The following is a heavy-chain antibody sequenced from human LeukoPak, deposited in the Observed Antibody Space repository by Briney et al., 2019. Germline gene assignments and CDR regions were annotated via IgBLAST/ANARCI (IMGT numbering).Heavy chain of an antibody. D-gene: IGHD3-22*01. Sequence: SQTPSLTCTVSGGSISSGGYYWSWIRQHPGKGLEWIGYIYYSGSTYYNPSLKSRVTISVDTSKNQFSLKLSSVTAADTAVYYCARGSYYDSSGYYSFDPWGQGTLVTVSS. J-gene: IGHJ5*02. CDR2: IYYSGST. CDR1: GGSISSGGYY. V-gene: IGHV4-31*03. CDR3: ARGSYYDSSGYYSFDP.